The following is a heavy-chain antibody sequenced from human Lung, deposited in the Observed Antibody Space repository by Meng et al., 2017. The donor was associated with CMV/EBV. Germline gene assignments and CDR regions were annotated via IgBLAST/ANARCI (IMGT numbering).Heavy chain of an antibody. J-gene: IGHJ4*01. V-gene: IGHV1-46*01. CDR3: ARGGDIVVVPAAIPWLY. D-gene: IGHD2-2*02. CDR1: GYTFTSYY. CDR2: INPSGGST. Sequence: ASVTVSCKASGYTFTSYYMHWVRQAPGQGLEWMGIINPSGGSTSYAQKFQGRVTMTRDTSTSTVYMELSSLRSEDTAVYYCARGGDIVVVPAAIPWLYWSHGTLVTVSS.